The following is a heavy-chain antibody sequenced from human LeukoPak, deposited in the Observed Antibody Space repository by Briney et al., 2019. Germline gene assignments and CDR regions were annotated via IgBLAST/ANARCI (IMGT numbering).Heavy chain of an antibody. CDR1: GGSISGGSYY. CDR3: AKERSSWAFDI. CDR2: IYTSGIT. V-gene: IGHV4-61*02. D-gene: IGHD3-10*01. J-gene: IGHJ3*02. Sequence: KTSQTLSLTCTVSGGSISGGSYYWSWIRQPAGKGLEWIGRIYTSGITNYNPSLKSRVTISVDTSKNQFSLKLSSVTAADTAVYYCAKERSSWAFDIWGQGTMVTVSS.